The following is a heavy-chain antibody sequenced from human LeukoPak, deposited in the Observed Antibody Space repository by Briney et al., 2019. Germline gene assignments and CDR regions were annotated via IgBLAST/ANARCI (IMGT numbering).Heavy chain of an antibody. Sequence: GGSLRLSCPASGFTFSSYAMHWVRQAPGKGLEYVSAISSNGGSTYYADSVKGRFTISRDNSKNTLYLQMSSLRAEDTAVYYRVKGRGYSYGVDAFDIWGQGTMVTVSS. CDR1: GFTFSSYA. V-gene: IGHV3-64D*06. CDR3: VKGRGYSYGVDAFDI. J-gene: IGHJ3*02. D-gene: IGHD5-18*01. CDR2: ISSNGGST.